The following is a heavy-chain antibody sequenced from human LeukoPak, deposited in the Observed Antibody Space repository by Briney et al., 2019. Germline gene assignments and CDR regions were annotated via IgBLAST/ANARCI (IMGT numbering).Heavy chain of an antibody. J-gene: IGHJ3*02. CDR2: ISGSGAST. Sequence: GGSLRLSCAASGFTFSSYGMHWVRQAPGKGLEWVSAISGSGASTYYADSVKGRFTISRDNSKNTLYLQTNSLRAEDTALYYCAKKEGTTGAFDIWGQGTMVTVSS. V-gene: IGHV3-23*01. CDR1: GFTFSSYG. CDR3: AKKEGTTGAFDI. D-gene: IGHD1-14*01.